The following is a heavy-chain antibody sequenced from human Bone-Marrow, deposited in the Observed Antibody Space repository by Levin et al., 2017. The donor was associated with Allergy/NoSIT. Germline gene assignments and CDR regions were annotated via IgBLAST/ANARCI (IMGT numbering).Heavy chain of an antibody. V-gene: IGHV3-11*01. CDR1: RFTLGDHY. J-gene: IGHJ6*02. Sequence: GGSLRLSCIASRFTLGDHYMSWIRQAPGKGLEWISYISNTGSRMDYSDSVKGRFTVSRDNAKNSLYLQMKSLRAEDTAIYYCARDFRNFGMDVWGQGTTVTVSS. CDR2: ISNTGSRM. CDR3: ARDFRNFGMDV.